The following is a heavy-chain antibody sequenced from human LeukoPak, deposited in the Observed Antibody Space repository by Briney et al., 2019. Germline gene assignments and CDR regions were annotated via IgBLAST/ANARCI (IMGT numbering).Heavy chain of an antibody. Sequence: GASVKVSCKASGYTFTGYYMHWVRQAPGQGLEWMGWINPNSGGTNYAQKFQGRVTMTRDTSISTAYMELSRLRSVDTAVYYCARHQHYYDILTGYFGDYETIFDYWGQGTLVTVSS. CDR1: GYTFTGYY. J-gene: IGHJ4*02. CDR2: INPNSGGT. V-gene: IGHV1-2*02. D-gene: IGHD3-9*01. CDR3: ARHQHYYDILTGYFGDYETIFDY.